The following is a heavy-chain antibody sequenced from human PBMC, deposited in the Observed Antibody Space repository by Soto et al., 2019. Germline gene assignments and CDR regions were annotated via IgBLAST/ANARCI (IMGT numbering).Heavy chain of an antibody. CDR2: INHSGST. CDR1: GGSFSGYY. V-gene: IGHV4-34*01. J-gene: IGHJ6*02. Sequence: SETLSLTCAVYGGSFSGYYWSWIRQPPGKGLEWIGEINHSGSTNYNPSLKSRVTISVDTSKNQFSLSLKSVTAADTAVYYCASDYSGYSADPEYYGVEVWGQGTTVTVSS. D-gene: IGHD3-22*01. CDR3: ASDYSGYSADPEYYGVEV.